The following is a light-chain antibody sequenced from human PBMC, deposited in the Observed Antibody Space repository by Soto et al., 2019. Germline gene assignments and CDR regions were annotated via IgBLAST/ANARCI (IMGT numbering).Light chain of an antibody. CDR3: QHYGTSPWT. Sequence: EIVLTQSPGTLSLSPGERATLSCRASQSVSSIYLAWYQQKSGQAPRLLIYGASSRATGIPDRFSGSGSGTDFTFTISRLEPEDFAVYYFQHYGTSPWTFGQGNKVEIK. CDR2: GAS. V-gene: IGKV3-20*01. CDR1: QSVSSIY. J-gene: IGKJ1*01.